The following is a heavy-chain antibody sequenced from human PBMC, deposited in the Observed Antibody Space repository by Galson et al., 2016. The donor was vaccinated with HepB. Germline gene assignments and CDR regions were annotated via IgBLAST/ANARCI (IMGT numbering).Heavy chain of an antibody. Sequence: SETLSLTCAVHGESFSYYWSWIRQAPGKGLEWIGEVNHDGKTRYSPSLKSRVTMSADTSKKQVSLNLSSVTAADTAVYYCARVYTSAWYTGLGWNEYNGLDVWGQGTAVTVS. D-gene: IGHD6-13*01. CDR3: ARVYTSAWYTGLGWNEYNGLDV. J-gene: IGHJ6*02. V-gene: IGHV4-34*01. CDR1: GESFSYY. CDR2: VNHDGKT.